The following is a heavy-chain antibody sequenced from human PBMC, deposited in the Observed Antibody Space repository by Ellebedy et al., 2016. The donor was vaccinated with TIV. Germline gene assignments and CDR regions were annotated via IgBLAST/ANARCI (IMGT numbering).Heavy chain of an antibody. V-gene: IGHV4-38-2*02. CDR3: AREVMATVASYFDY. J-gene: IGHJ4*02. Sequence: SETLSLXXTVSGYSISSGYYWGWIRQPPGKGLEWIGSIYHSGSTYYNPSLKSRVTISVDTSKNQFSLKLSSVTAADTAVYYCAREVMATVASYFDYWGQGTLVTVSS. D-gene: IGHD4-23*01. CDR2: IYHSGST. CDR1: GYSISSGYY.